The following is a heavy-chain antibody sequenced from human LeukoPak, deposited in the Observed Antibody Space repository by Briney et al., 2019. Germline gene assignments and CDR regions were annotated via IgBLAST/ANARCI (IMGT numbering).Heavy chain of an antibody. Sequence: GSLRLSCAASGFTFSSYGMSWVRQAPGKGLEWVAVISNDGSKKYYADSVRGRFTISRDNSKNTLYLQMNSLRADDTAVYYCANWGRFDPWGQGTLVTVSS. V-gene: IGHV3-30*18. D-gene: IGHD3-16*01. J-gene: IGHJ5*02. CDR1: GFTFSSYG. CDR3: ANWGRFDP. CDR2: ISNDGSKK.